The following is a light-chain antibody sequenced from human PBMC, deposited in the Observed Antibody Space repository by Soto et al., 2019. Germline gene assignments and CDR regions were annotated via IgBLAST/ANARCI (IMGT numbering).Light chain of an antibody. Sequence: EVVVTHSPGTLSMSPGERATLSCRAIQSVTSSYLAWYQQKPGQAPRLLISDASNRATGIPVRFSGSGFGTDFTLTISSLEAEDSAVYYCQQRSNWPLITFGQGARLEIK. CDR2: DAS. J-gene: IGKJ5*01. CDR1: QSVTSSY. CDR3: QQRSNWPLIT. V-gene: IGKV3-11*01.